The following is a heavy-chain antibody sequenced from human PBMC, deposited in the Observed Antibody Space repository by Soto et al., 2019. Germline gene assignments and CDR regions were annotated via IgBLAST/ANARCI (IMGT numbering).Heavy chain of an antibody. V-gene: IGHV1-18*01. J-gene: IGHJ5*02. CDR1: GYTFTSYG. CDR3: ARVLRYFDWFSGFDP. D-gene: IGHD3-9*01. CDR2: ISAYNGNT. Sequence: ASVKVSCKASGYTFTSYGIGWVRQAPGQGLEWMGWISAYNGNTNYAQKLQGRVTMTTDTSTSTAYMELRSLRSDDTAVYYCARVLRYFDWFSGFDPWGQGTLVTVSS.